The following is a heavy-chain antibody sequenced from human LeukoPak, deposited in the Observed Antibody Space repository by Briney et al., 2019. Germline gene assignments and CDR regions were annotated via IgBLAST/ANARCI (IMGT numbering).Heavy chain of an antibody. J-gene: IGHJ3*02. D-gene: IGHD3-10*01. V-gene: IGHV1-3*01. CDR3: ARVLWFGETQDAFDI. Sequence: GASVKVSCKASGYTFTSYAMHWVRQAPGQRLEWMGWINAGNGNTKYSQKFQGRVTITRDTSASTAYMELSSLRSEDTAVYYCARVLWFGETQDAFDIWGQGTMVTVSS. CDR1: GYTFTSYA. CDR2: INAGNGNT.